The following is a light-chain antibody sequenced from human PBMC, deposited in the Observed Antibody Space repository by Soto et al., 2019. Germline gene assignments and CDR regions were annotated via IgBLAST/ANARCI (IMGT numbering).Light chain of an antibody. CDR1: QGISNY. V-gene: IGKV1-39*01. J-gene: IGKJ1*01. CDR3: QQSYSNQWT. CDR2: SAS. Sequence: DIQLTQSPSSLSASVGDRFTITCRASQGISNYLNWYQQKPGKAPKLLISSASSLQSAVPSRFSGSGSGTDFTLTITSLQPEDFATYYCQQSYSNQWTFGQGTKVDIK.